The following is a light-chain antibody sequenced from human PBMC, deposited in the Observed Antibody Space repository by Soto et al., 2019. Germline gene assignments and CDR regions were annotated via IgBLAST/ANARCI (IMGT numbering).Light chain of an antibody. Sequence: EIVMTQSPATLSVSPGERGTLSCRGSQSVSNKLGWYQHKPGQAPRLLIYDTSTRAAGTPARFTGSGSGTDFTLTISSLQSEDFAVYYCQQYNTWRSISFGQGTRLEIK. CDR2: DTS. J-gene: IGKJ5*01. CDR1: QSVSNK. CDR3: QQYNTWRSIS. V-gene: IGKV3-15*01.